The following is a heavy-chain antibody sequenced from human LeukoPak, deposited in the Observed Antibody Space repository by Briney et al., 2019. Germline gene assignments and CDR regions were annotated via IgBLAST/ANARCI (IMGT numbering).Heavy chain of an antibody. CDR2: ISGSGGST. V-gene: IGHV3-23*01. CDR1: GFTFSSYA. CDR3: AKDLRGDGYYFDY. D-gene: IGHD3-16*01. J-gene: IGHJ4*02. Sequence: GGSLRLSCAASGFTFSSYAMSWVRQAPGKGLEWVSAISGSGGSTYYADSVKGRFTISKDNSKNTLYLQMNSLRVEDTAVYYCAKDLRGDGYYFDYWGQGTLVTVSS.